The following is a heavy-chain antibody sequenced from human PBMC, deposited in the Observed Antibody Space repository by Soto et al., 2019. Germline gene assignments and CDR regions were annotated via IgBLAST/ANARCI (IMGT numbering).Heavy chain of an antibody. CDR3: TRGAGAPWVRFDS. Sequence: SETLSLTCVVSGYSITSGFYWGGVRQSPGKGLEWIGSISYSAKTFYNPSLASRLSIAVDTSMNQFSLRLTSVTAADTALYYCTRGAGAPWVRFDSWGQGTLVTVSS. J-gene: IGHJ5*01. D-gene: IGHD3-22*01. V-gene: IGHV4-38-2*01. CDR1: GYSITSGFY. CDR2: ISYSAKT.